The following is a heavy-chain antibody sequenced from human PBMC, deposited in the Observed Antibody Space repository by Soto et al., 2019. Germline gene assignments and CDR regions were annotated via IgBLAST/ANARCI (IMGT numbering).Heavy chain of an antibody. V-gene: IGHV1-18*01. Sequence: ASVKVSCKASGYTFTSYGISWVRQAPGQGLEWMGWISAYNGNTNYAQKLQGRVTMTTDTSTSTAYMELRSLRSDDTAVYYCARDQVPSTIYDFWSGYARGIGYYMDVWGKGTTVTVSS. D-gene: IGHD3-3*01. CDR3: ARDQVPSTIYDFWSGYARGIGYYMDV. CDR2: ISAYNGNT. CDR1: GYTFTSYG. J-gene: IGHJ6*03.